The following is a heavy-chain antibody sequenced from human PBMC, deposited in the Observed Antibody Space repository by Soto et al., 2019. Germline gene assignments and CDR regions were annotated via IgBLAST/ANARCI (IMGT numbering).Heavy chain of an antibody. CDR2: IKIKTDGGTT. D-gene: IGHD2-15*01. CDR1: GFTFSNAW. V-gene: IGHV3-15*01. Sequence: GGSLRLSCAASGFTFSNAWMSWVRQAPGKGLEWVGRIKIKTDGGTTDYAAPVKGRFTISRDDSKNTLYLQMNSLKTEDTAVYYCTTGRGGGSGLYYFDYWGQGTLVTVSS. CDR3: TTGRGGGSGLYYFDY. J-gene: IGHJ4*02.